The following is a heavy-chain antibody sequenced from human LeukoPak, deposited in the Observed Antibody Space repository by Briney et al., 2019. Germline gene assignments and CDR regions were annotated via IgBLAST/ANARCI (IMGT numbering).Heavy chain of an antibody. CDR1: EFSVGSNY. D-gene: IGHD3-9*01. V-gene: IGHV3-9*01. J-gene: IGHJ4*02. CDR2: ISWNSGSI. Sequence: GGSLRLSCAASEFSVGSNYMTWVRQAPGKGLEWVPGISWNSGSIGYADSVKGRFTISRDNAKNSLYLQMNSLRAEDTALYYCAKGAYDILTGYPDYWGQGTLVTVSS. CDR3: AKGAYDILTGYPDY.